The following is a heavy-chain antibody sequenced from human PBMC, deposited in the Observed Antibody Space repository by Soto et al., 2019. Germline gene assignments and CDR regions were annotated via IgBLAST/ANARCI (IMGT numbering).Heavy chain of an antibody. CDR2: ISYDGSNK. D-gene: IGHD6-13*01. CDR3: AKDRSSSWAIDH. CDR1: GFTFSRSG. Sequence: PGGSLRLSCVASGFTFSRSGMHWVRQAPGKGLEWVAVISYDGSNKYCADSVKGRFTFSRDNSKNTLYLQMNSLRAEDTAVYYCAKDRSSSWAIDHWGQGTLVTVSS. V-gene: IGHV3-30*18. J-gene: IGHJ4*02.